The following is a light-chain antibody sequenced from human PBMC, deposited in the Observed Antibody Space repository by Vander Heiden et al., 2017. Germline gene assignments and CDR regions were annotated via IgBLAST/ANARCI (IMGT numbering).Light chain of an antibody. J-gene: IGLJ2*01. Sequence: QSVLTQPPSVSGAPGQRVTIPCTGSSSNIGTGHDVHWYQQLPGTAPKLLIYGNTNRPSGVPDRFSGSTSGTSASLAITGLQPEDEADYYCQSYDSSLSGVLFGGGTEVTVL. V-gene: IGLV1-40*01. CDR1: SSNIGTGHD. CDR3: QSYDSSLSGVL. CDR2: GNT.